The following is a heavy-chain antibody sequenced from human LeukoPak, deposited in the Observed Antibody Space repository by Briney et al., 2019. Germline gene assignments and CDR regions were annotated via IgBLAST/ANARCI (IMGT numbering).Heavy chain of an antibody. CDR3: ARQGAYSSAIGMGY. J-gene: IGHJ4*02. CDR2: INPSGGGT. V-gene: IGHV1-46*02. Sequence: ASVKVSCKASGYTFNNYYMYWVRQAPGQGLEWMGMINPSGGGTSYAQKFQGRITMTRDTSTRTVYMEVSSLKPEDTAVYYCARQGAYSSAIGMGYWGQGTLVTVSS. D-gene: IGHD6-19*01. CDR1: GYTFNNYY.